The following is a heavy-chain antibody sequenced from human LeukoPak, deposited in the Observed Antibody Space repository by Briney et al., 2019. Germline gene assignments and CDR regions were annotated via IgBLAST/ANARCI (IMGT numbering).Heavy chain of an antibody. CDR3: ARTTVVTPSAFDI. Sequence: GGSLRLSCAASGFTFSSYGMHWVRQAPGKGLEWVAVIWYVGSNKYYADSVKGRFTISRDNSKNTLYLQMNSLRAEDTAVYYCARTTVVTPSAFDIWGQGTMVTVSS. CDR2: IWYVGSNK. J-gene: IGHJ3*02. CDR1: GFTFSSYG. D-gene: IGHD4-23*01. V-gene: IGHV3-33*01.